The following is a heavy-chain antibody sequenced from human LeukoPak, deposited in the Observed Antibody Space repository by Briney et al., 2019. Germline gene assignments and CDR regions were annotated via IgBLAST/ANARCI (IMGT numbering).Heavy chain of an antibody. CDR1: GYTFTSYD. V-gene: IGHV1-8*03. Sequence: ASVKVSCKASGYTFTSYDINWVRQATGQGLEWMGWMNPNSGNTGYAQKFQGRVTITRNTSISTAYMELSRLRSEDTAVYYCARGSTGTFWDFDYWGQGTLVTVSS. CDR3: ARGSTGTFWDFDY. D-gene: IGHD1-1*01. J-gene: IGHJ4*02. CDR2: MNPNSGNT.